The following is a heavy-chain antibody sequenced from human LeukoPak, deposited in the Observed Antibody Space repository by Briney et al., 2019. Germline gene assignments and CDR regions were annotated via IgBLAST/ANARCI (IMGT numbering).Heavy chain of an antibody. V-gene: IGHV4-38-2*01. CDR1: GYSISSGYY. D-gene: IGHD6-13*01. CDR3: ARVLGGEQLFDY. J-gene: IGHJ4*02. CDR2: IYHSGST. Sequence: PSETLSLTCAVSGYSISSGYYWGWIRQPPGEGLEWIGSIYHSGSTYYNPSLKSRVTISVDTSKNQFSLKLSSVTAADTAVYYCARVLGGEQLFDYWGQGTLVTVSS.